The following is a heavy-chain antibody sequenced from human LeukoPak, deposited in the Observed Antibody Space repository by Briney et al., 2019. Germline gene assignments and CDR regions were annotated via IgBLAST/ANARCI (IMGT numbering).Heavy chain of an antibody. CDR1: GYTFTSYA. D-gene: IGHD3-10*01. CDR2: INAGNGNT. J-gene: IGHJ5*02. V-gene: IGHV1-3*01. Sequence: ASVKVSCKASGYTFTSYAMHWVRQAPGQRLEWMGWINAGNGNTKYSQKFQGRVTITRDTSASTAYMELSSLRSGDTAVYYCAARGYYGSGSFWFDPWGQGTLVTVSS. CDR3: AARGYYGSGSFWFDP.